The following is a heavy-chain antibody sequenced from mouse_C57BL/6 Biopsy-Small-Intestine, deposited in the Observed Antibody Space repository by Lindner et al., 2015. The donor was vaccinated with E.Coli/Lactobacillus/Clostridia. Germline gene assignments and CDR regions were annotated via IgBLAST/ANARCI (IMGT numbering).Heavy chain of an antibody. CDR1: GYTFTNYW. CDR2: VYPGGDYT. V-gene: IGHV1-63*01. Sequence: VQLQESGSELVRTGTSVRVSCKASGYTFTNYWISWTKQRPGHGLEWIGDVYPGGDYTQYNEKFKGKATLTADKSSSTSYMQFSSLTSEDSAIYYCAREGFDYWGQGTTLTVSS. J-gene: IGHJ2*01. CDR3: AREGFDY.